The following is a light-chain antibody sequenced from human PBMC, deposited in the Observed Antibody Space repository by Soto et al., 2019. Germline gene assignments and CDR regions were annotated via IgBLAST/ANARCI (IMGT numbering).Light chain of an antibody. J-gene: IGKJ2*01. V-gene: IGKV1-39*01. Sequence: DIQMTQSPTSLSASVGDTVTISCRASQTVSIYLNWYQQQPGKAPKLLIYSASTLQTGVPSRFSGSGFGTDYTLTISSLQPADFATYYCQQTFKTPHTFGQGTKVDI. CDR3: QQTFKTPHT. CDR2: SAS. CDR1: QTVSIY.